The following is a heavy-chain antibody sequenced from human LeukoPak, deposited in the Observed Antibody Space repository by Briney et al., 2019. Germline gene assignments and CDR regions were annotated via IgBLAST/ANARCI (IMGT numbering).Heavy chain of an antibody. CDR2: IYYTGTT. V-gene: IGHV4-59*01. D-gene: IGHD1-26*01. Sequence: SETLSLTCSVSGGSISTYYWSWIRQLPGKGLEWIGYIYYTGTTNYNPSLRSRVTISVDTSRNQFSLRLSSVTAADTAVYYCARHYSGSYSPFDYWGQGTPVTVSS. CDR1: GGSISTYY. CDR3: ARHYSGSYSPFDY. J-gene: IGHJ4*02.